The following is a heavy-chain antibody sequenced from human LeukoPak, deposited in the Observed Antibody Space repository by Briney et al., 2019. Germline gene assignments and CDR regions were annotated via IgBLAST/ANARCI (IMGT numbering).Heavy chain of an antibody. J-gene: IGHJ5*02. CDR3: ARVPFSSGWSRDWFDP. CDR2: ISSSGSTI. D-gene: IGHD6-19*01. CDR1: GFTFSDYY. Sequence: PGGSLRLSCAASGFTFSDYYMSWIRQAPGKGLEWVSYISSSGSTIYYADSVKGRFTISRDNAKNSLYLQMNSLRAEDTAVYYCARVPFSSGWSRDWFDPWGQGTLVTVSS. V-gene: IGHV3-11*01.